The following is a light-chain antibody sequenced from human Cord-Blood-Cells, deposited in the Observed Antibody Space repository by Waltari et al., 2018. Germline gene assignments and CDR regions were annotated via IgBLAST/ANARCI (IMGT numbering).Light chain of an antibody. CDR3: QQYYSTPQT. J-gene: IGKJ2*01. CDR2: WAS. V-gene: IGKV4-1*01. CDR1: PSVLYSSNNKNY. Sequence: DIVMTQSPDSLAVSLGERATINCKSSPSVLYSSNNKNYLAWSQQKPGQPPKLLIYWASTRESGVPDRFSGSGSGTDFTLTISSLQAEDVAVYYCQQYYSTPQTFGQGTKLEIK.